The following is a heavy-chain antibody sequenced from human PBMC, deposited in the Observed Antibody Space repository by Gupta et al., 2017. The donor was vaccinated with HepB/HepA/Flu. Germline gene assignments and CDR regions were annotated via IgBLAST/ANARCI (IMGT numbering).Heavy chain of an antibody. V-gene: IGHV4-59*01. CDR1: GGSIRSYY. Sequence: QVQLQESGPGLVKPSETLSLPCILPGGSIRSYYWGWIRLSPGKGLEWIGYVYYSGSTNYNPSLMSRVTISADTSKKQFSLNLSSVTAADTAVYYCARELIGYYYMDVWGKGTTVTVSS. D-gene: IGHD3-16*01. CDR2: VYYSGST. J-gene: IGHJ6*03. CDR3: ARELIGYYYMDV.